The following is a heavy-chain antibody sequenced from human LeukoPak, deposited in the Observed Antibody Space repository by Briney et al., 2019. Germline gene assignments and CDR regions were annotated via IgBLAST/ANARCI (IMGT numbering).Heavy chain of an antibody. CDR1: GDSVRSYY. CDR3: ARGRDTYSSSWYY. J-gene: IGHJ4*02. CDR2: INDRGST. V-gene: IGHV4-59*02. Sequence: SEILSLTCTVSGDSVRSYYWSWIRQPPGQGLEWLGHINDRGSTNYNPSLQGRVTISIDTSKNQFSLKVNSVTAADTAVYYCARGRDTYSSSWYYWGQGTLVTVSS. D-gene: IGHD6-13*01.